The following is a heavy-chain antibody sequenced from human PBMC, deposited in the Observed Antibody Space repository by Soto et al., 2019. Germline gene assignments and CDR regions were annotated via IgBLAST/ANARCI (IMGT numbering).Heavy chain of an antibody. CDR2: VYHTGRT. J-gene: IGHJ4*02. CDR3: ARDFAYFDS. V-gene: IGHV4-61*08. CDR1: GGSFKSGGYS. D-gene: IGHD3-3*01. Sequence: SETLSLTCTVSGGSFKSGGYSWSWIRQPPGKGLEWIGYVYHTGRTSYNPSHKSLVTISMDTSKNQFSLNLDSVTAADTAVYFCARDFAYFDSWGQGTLVTVSS.